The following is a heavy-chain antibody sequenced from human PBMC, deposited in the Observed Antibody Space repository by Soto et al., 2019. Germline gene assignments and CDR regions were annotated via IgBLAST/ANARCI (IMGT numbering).Heavy chain of an antibody. CDR2: IYYSGST. Sequence: SETLSLTCTVSGGSISSGGYYWSWIRQHPGKGLEWIGYIYYSGSTYYNPSLKSRVTISVDTSKNQFSLKLSSVTAADTAVYYCARGGLRLGELSFIGFDPWGQGTLVTVS. CDR3: ARGGLRLGELSFIGFDP. CDR1: GGSISSGGYY. D-gene: IGHD3-16*02. J-gene: IGHJ5*02. V-gene: IGHV4-31*03.